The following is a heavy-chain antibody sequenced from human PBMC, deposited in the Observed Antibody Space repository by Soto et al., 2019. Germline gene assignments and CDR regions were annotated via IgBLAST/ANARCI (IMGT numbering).Heavy chain of an antibody. V-gene: IGHV2-70*01. J-gene: IGHJ5*02. CDR2: IDWNDDK. CDR3: ARSPTVTSRRNWFDP. Sequence: SAPTPVNPTQTLTLTCTFSGFSISTDGMCVNWFRQSLGKALELLALIDWNDDKFYSISLKTRLTISKDTSKNQVVLTMTNMDPEGSGTCYCARSPTVTSRRNWFDPWGQ. CDR1: GFSISTDGMC. D-gene: IGHD4-17*01.